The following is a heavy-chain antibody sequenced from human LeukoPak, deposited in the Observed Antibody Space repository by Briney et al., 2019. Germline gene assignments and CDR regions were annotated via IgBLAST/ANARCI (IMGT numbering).Heavy chain of an antibody. D-gene: IGHD3-16*02. J-gene: IGHJ4*02. CDR3: ARQLSRYYFDY. Sequence: SETLSLTCAVYGGSFSGYYWSWIRQPPGKGLEWIGEINHSGSTNYNPSLKGRVTISVDTSKNQFSLKLSSVTAADTAVYYCARQLSRYYFDYWGQGTLVTVSS. CDR2: INHSGST. CDR1: GGSFSGYY. V-gene: IGHV4-34*01.